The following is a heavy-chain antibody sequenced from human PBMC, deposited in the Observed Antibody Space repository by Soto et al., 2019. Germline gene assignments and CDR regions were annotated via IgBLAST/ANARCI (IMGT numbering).Heavy chain of an antibody. Sequence: EASVKVSCKASGYTFTSYGISWVRQAPGQGLEWMGWISAYNGNTNYAQKLQGGVTMTADTSTSTAYMELRSLRSDDTAVYYCAITVTTPLVDYWGQGTLGTVSS. V-gene: IGHV1-18*01. CDR1: GYTFTSYG. CDR3: AITVTTPLVDY. D-gene: IGHD4-17*01. J-gene: IGHJ4*02. CDR2: ISAYNGNT.